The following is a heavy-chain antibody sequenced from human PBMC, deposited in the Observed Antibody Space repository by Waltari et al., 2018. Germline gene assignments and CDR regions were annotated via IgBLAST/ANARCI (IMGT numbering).Heavy chain of an antibody. Sequence: QVQLQESGPGLVKPSQTLSLTCTVSGGSISSGSYYWRWIRQPAGKGLEWIGRIYTRGSTNYNPSLKSRVTISVDTSKNQCSLKLSSVTAADTAGYYCARYRDAAGTSVWFDPWGQGTLVTVSS. CDR1: GGSISSGSYY. D-gene: IGHD6-13*01. J-gene: IGHJ5*02. CDR2: IYTRGST. V-gene: IGHV4-61*02. CDR3: ARYRDAAGTSVWFDP.